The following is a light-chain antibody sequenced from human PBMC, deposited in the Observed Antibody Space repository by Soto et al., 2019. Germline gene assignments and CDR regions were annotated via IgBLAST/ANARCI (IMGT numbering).Light chain of an antibody. CDR2: AAS. V-gene: IGKV1-6*01. CDR1: QGIRND. Sequence: AIQMTQSPSSLSASVGDRVTITCRASQGIRNDLGWYQQKPGKAPKLLIYAASSLQRGVPSRFSGSAYGKDFTRTISSLQPEDFATYYCLQDYNYPYTFGQGTKLEIK. J-gene: IGKJ2*01. CDR3: LQDYNYPYT.